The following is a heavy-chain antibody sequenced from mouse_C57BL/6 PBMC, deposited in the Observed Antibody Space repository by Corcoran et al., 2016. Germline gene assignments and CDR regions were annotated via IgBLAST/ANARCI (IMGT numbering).Heavy chain of an antibody. CDR2: IWWDDDK. CDR1: GFSLSTFGMG. V-gene: IGHV8-8*01. Sequence: QVTLKESGPGILQPSQTLSVTCSYSGFSLSTFGMGVGWIRQPSGKGLEWLAHIWWDDDKYYNPALKSRLTISKDTSKNQVFLKIANVDTADKATYYCARTRWGREGDYWGQGTTLTVSS. J-gene: IGHJ2*01. CDR3: ARTRWGREGDY. D-gene: IGHD1-1*01.